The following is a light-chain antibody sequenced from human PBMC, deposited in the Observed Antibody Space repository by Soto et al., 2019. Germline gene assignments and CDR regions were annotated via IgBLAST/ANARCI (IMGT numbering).Light chain of an antibody. Sequence: EIVMTQSPATLSVSPGERATLSCRASQSVSSNLAWYQQKPGQAPRLLIYGASTRATGIPARFSGSGSGTDFTLTISSLQSEDFALYYCQQYNNWPGTFGQGTKVEIK. J-gene: IGKJ1*01. CDR3: QQYNNWPGT. CDR2: GAS. V-gene: IGKV3-15*01. CDR1: QSVSSN.